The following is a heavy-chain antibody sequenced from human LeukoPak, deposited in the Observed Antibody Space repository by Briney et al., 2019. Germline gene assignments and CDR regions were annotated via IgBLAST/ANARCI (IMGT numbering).Heavy chain of an antibody. CDR2: ISASSVYI. CDR1: GFTFSVST. V-gene: IGHV3-21*01. CDR3: ARARDGYNYGQPFY. J-gene: IGHJ4*02. Sequence: NPGGSLRLSCAASGFTFSVSTMNWVRQAPGKGLEWVSSISASSVYIYYADSMRGRFTISRDNAKNSLYLQMNSLRAEDTAVYYCARARDGYNYGQPFYWGQGTLVTVSS. D-gene: IGHD5-24*01.